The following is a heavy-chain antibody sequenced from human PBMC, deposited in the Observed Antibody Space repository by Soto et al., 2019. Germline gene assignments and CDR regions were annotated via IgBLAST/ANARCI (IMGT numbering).Heavy chain of an antibody. Sequence: QVQLVQSGAEVKKPGSSVKVYCKASGGTFSSYTISWVRQAPGQGLEWMGRIIPILGIANYAQKFQGRVTITADKSTSTAYMELSSLRSEDTAVYYCARVSGSYSKSAFDIWGQGTMVTVSS. J-gene: IGHJ3*02. CDR3: ARVSGSYSKSAFDI. CDR1: GGTFSSYT. CDR2: IIPILGIA. V-gene: IGHV1-69*02. D-gene: IGHD1-26*01.